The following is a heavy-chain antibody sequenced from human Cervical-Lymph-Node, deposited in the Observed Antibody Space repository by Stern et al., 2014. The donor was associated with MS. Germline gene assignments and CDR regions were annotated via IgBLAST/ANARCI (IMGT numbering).Heavy chain of an antibody. D-gene: IGHD5-12*01. Sequence: VQLVESGAEMKKPGESLRISCKGPEYGFNNNWIGWVRQMPGKGLEWMGITFLGDSHMFYSPTFQAHVTRSADKSISTAYLQWSSLKASDTAFYYCARRGSSPYFDIGGQGTTVTVSS. CDR3: ARRGSSPYFDI. CDR2: TFLGDSHM. CDR1: EYGFNNNW. V-gene: IGHV5-51*03. J-gene: IGHJ3*02.